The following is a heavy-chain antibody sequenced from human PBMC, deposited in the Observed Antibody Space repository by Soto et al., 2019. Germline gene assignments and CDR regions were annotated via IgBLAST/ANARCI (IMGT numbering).Heavy chain of an antibody. CDR1: GFTFSSYS. J-gene: IGHJ4*02. D-gene: IGHD2-2*01. V-gene: IGHV3-23*01. CDR2: ISAGGSDT. CDR3: ASVPIWCGSSSCYTEGFDS. Sequence: GGSLRLSCAASGFTFSSYSMNWVRQAPGKGLEWVSAISAGGSDTYYADSVKGRFTVSRVNSESTLYLQMNTLRAEDTAIYYCASVPIWCGSSSCYTEGFDSWGQGTLVTVSS.